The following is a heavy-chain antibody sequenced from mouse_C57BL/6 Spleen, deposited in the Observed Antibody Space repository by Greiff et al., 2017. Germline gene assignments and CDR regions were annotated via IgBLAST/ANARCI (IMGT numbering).Heavy chain of an antibody. CDR1: GFTFSSYA. CDR2: ISDGGSYT. V-gene: IGHV5-4*01. Sequence: DVKLVESGGGLVKPGGSLKLSCAASGFTFSSYAMSWVRQTPEKRLEWVATISDGGSYTYYPDNVKGRFTISRDNAKNTLYLQMSHLKSEATAMYYCAREGNYGSSSWYFDVWGTGTTVTVSS. CDR3: AREGNYGSSSWYFDV. D-gene: IGHD1-1*01. J-gene: IGHJ1*03.